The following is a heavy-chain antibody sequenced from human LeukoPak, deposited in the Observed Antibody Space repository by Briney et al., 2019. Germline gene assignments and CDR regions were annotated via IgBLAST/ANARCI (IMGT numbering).Heavy chain of an antibody. Sequence: GGSLRLSCAASGFTFSSYGMHWVRQAPGKGLGGGAVIWYGGSNKYYADSVKGRFTISRDNSKNTLYLQMNSLRAEDTAVYYCARDLNYYDSSGYYYWGQGTLVTVSS. CDR2: IWYGGSNK. CDR1: GFTFSSYG. D-gene: IGHD3-22*01. V-gene: IGHV3-33*01. J-gene: IGHJ4*02. CDR3: ARDLNYYDSSGYYY.